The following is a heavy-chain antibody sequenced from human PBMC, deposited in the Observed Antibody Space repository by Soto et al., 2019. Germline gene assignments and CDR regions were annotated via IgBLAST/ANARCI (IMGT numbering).Heavy chain of an antibody. V-gene: IGHV4-4*07. D-gene: IGHD5-12*01. Sequence: QVRLQESGPGLLKPSETLSLTCTVSGGSINTFYWSWVRQPAGKGLEWIGRIFSSGSTSFNPSLQRRVAMSVHTSKHHFSLNLSSVTAADMAVYYCAREGSYSAYNFAHGIQLWSFDFWGQGALVTVSS. CDR2: IFSSGST. J-gene: IGHJ4*02. CDR1: GGSINTFY. CDR3: AREGSYSAYNFAHGIQLWSFDF.